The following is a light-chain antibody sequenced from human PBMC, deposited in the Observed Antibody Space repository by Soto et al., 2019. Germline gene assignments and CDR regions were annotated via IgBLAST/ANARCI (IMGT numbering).Light chain of an antibody. Sequence: DIQMTQSPSSLSASVGDRVTITCRASQSIREFLNWYQQKPGKAPELLIYAASILHTGVPSRFSGSASGTEFTLTISNLPPEDCATYYCQQCYSVPPLSFGGGTKVEI. CDR2: AAS. CDR1: QSIREF. CDR3: QQCYSVPPLS. J-gene: IGKJ4*01. V-gene: IGKV1-39*01.